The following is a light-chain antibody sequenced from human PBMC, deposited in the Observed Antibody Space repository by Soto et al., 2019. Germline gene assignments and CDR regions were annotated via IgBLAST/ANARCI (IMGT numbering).Light chain of an antibody. CDR1: SSDVGNSNY. J-gene: IGLJ1*01. V-gene: IGLV2-14*01. Sequence: QSVLTQSASVSGSPGQSITISCTGTSSDVGNSNYVSWYQQHPGKAPKLMIYDVSDRPSGVSNRFSGSKSGNTASLTISGLQAEDEGDYFCGSYTSSGTTYVFGTGTKVTVL. CDR3: GSYTSSGTTYV. CDR2: DVS.